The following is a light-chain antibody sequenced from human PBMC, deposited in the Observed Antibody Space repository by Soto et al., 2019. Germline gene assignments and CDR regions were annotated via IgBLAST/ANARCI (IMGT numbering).Light chain of an antibody. CDR1: QSVGSTY. Sequence: ENVLTQSPGTLSLSPGERATLSCRASQSVGSTYLAWYQQKPGQAPRLLIYGASSRVPGIPDRFSGGGSGTEFTLTISRLEPEDFAVYYCQQYSNSPLTFGGGTKVEIK. CDR3: QQYSNSPLT. J-gene: IGKJ4*01. CDR2: GAS. V-gene: IGKV3-20*01.